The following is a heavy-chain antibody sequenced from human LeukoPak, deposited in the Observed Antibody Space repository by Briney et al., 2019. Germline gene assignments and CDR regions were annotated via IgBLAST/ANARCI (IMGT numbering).Heavy chain of an antibody. CDR3: ASGAGWESGY. Sequence: PGGSLRLYCAVSGSTPSRNFMSWVRQTAEKGLEWVANINQDGSEKNYVDSVKGRFTISRDNAKNSLFLQMNSLRAEDTAIYYCASGAGWESGYWGQGTLVTVSS. CDR2: INQDGSEK. CDR1: GSTPSRNF. J-gene: IGHJ4*02. V-gene: IGHV3-7*01. D-gene: IGHD1-26*01.